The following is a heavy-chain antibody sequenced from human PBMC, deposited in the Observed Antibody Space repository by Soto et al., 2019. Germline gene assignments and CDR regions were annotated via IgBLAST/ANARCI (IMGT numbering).Heavy chain of an antibody. CDR3: AKDPLGVDTAIDDISPDY. D-gene: IGHD5-18*01. V-gene: IGHV3-23*01. CDR2: ISGSGGST. J-gene: IGHJ4*02. CDR1: GFTFSSYA. Sequence: GGSLRLSCAASGFTFSSYAMSWVRQAPGKGLEWVSAISGSGGSTYYADSVKGRFTISRDNSKNTLYLQMNSLRAEDTAVYYCAKDPLGVDTAIDDISPDYWGQGTLVTVSS.